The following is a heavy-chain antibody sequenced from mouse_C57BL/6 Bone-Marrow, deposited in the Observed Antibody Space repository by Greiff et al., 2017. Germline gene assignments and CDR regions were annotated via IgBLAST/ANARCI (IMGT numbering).Heavy chain of an antibody. CDR1: GYTFTSYW. Sequence: QVQLQQPGAELVKPGASVKLSCKASGYTFTSYWMHWVKQRPGQGLEWIGMIHPNSGSTNYNEKFKSKATLTVDKSSSTAYMQLSSLTSEDSAVYYCARWLRLLTMDYWGQGTSVTVSS. J-gene: IGHJ4*01. CDR3: ARWLRLLTMDY. D-gene: IGHD3-2*02. CDR2: IHPNSGST. V-gene: IGHV1-64*01.